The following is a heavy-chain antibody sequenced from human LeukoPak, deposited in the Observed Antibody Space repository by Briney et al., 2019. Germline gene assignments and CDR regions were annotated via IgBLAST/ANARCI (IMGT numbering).Heavy chain of an antibody. Sequence: GGSLRLSCAASGFTFSNAWMSWVRQAPGKGLEWVGRIKSKTDGGTTDYAAPVKGRFTISRDDSRNTLYLQMNSLKTEDTAVYYCTTDVSSPGIAVAGQKDYWGQGTLVTVSS. J-gene: IGHJ4*02. CDR3: TTDVSSPGIAVAGQKDY. CDR1: GFTFSNAW. D-gene: IGHD6-19*01. V-gene: IGHV3-15*01. CDR2: IKSKTDGGTT.